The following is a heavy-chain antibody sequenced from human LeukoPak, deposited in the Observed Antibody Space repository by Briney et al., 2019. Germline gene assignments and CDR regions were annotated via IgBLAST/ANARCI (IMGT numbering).Heavy chain of an antibody. CDR1: GFTFSSYS. Sequence: GGSLRLSCAASGFTFSSYSMNWVRQAPGKGLEWVSYISSSSSYIYYADSVKGRFTISRDNAKNSLYLQMNSLRAEDTAVYYCARVVRDIVVVVAATPSYRFDYWGQGTLVTVSS. V-gene: IGHV3-21*01. CDR3: ARVVRDIVVVVAATPSYRFDY. CDR2: ISSSSSYI. D-gene: IGHD2-15*01. J-gene: IGHJ4*02.